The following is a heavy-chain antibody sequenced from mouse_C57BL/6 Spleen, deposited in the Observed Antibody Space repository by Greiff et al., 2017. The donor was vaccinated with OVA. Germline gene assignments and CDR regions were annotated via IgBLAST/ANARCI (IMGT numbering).Heavy chain of an antibody. D-gene: IGHD4-1*01. CDR1: GYTFTSYW. CDR2: IDPSDSYT. V-gene: IGHV1-69*01. CDR3: ARGELGVWFAY. J-gene: IGHJ3*01. Sequence: QVQLQQPGAELVVPGASVKLSCKASGYTFTSYWMHWVKQRPGQGLEWIGEIDPSDSYTNYNQKFKGKSTLTVDKSSSTAYMQLSSLTSEDSAVYYCARGELGVWFAYWGQGTLVTVSA.